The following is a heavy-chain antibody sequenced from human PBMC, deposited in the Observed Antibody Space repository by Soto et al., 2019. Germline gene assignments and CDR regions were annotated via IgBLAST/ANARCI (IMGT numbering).Heavy chain of an antibody. V-gene: IGHV1-2*02. CDR3: ARYFPFFEWYCYGMDV. CDR1: GYSFSGYY. D-gene: IGHD3-3*01. J-gene: IGHJ6*02. Sequence: QVQLVQSGAEVKKPGASVKVSCKASGYSFSGYYIHWVRQAPGQGLEWMGWINPNSGETDYAQKFLGRVTMTSDTSISTAFMALSSLRSDDTAVYYCARYFPFFEWYCYGMDVWGQGTTVTVSS. CDR2: INPNSGET.